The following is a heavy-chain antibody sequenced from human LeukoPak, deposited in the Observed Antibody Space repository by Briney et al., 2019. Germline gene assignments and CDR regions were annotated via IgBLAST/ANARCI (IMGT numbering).Heavy chain of an antibody. Sequence: SETLSLTCTVSGGSISSYYWSWIRQPPGKGLEWIGYIYYSGSTNYNPSLKSRVTISVDTSKNQFSLKLSSVTAADTAVYYCARHSSPAAIYGWFDPWGQGTLVTVPS. D-gene: IGHD2-2*01. V-gene: IGHV4-59*08. CDR2: IYYSGST. CDR3: ARHSSPAAIYGWFDP. CDR1: GGSISSYY. J-gene: IGHJ5*02.